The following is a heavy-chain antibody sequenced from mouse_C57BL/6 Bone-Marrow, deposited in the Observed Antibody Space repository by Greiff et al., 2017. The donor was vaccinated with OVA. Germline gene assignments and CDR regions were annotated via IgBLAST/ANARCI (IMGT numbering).Heavy chain of an antibody. D-gene: IGHD1-1*01. J-gene: IGHJ1*03. V-gene: IGHV1-11*01. CDR3: GRRDPFTTVVATDWYFDV. CDR2: IYPVSGET. Sequence: LQESGAELASPGASVTLSCKASGYTFTDHIMNWVKKRPGQGLEWIGRIYPVSGETNYNQKFMGKATFSVDRSSSTVYMVLNSLTSEDPAVYYCGRRDPFTTVVATDWYFDVWGTGTTVTVSS. CDR1: GYTFTDHI.